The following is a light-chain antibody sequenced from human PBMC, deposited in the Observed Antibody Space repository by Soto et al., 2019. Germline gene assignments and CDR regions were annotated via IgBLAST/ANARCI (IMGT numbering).Light chain of an antibody. Sequence: IVLTQSPDPLSLSPGDRATLSCRASHSINTSFLAWFQQKPGQAPRLLIYAASTRATGIPDRFSGSASETDFTLTINRLEPEDSAVYYCQQYASAPFSLGPGTKVDIK. CDR3: QQYASAPFS. CDR1: HSINTSF. V-gene: IGKV3-20*01. CDR2: AAS. J-gene: IGKJ3*01.